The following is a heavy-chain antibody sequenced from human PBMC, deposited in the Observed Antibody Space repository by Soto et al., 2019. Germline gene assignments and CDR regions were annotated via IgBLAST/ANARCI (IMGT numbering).Heavy chain of an antibody. CDR2: IYYSGST. D-gene: IGHD3-3*01. CDR1: GGSISSYY. CDR3: ASSVHYDFWSGYYTGDPYYFDY. Sequence: SETLSLTCTVSGGSISSYYWSWIRQPPGKGLEWIGYIYYSGSTNYNPSLKSRVTISVDTSKNQFSLKLSSVTAADTAVYYCASSVHYDFWSGYYTGDPYYFDYWGQGTLVTVSS. V-gene: IGHV4-59*01. J-gene: IGHJ4*02.